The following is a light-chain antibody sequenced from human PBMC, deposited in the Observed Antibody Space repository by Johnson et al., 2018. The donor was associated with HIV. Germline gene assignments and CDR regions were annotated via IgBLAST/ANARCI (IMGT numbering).Light chain of an antibody. CDR2: ENN. V-gene: IGLV1-51*02. CDR3: GTWDSRLSAAYV. CDR1: SSDMGNYA. Sequence: QSVLTQPPSVSAAPGQKVTISCSGSSSDMGNYAVSWYQQLPGTAPKLLIYENNKRPSGIPDRFSGSKSGTSATLGITGLQTGDEAEYYCGTWDSRLSAAYVFGTGTKVTVL. J-gene: IGLJ1*01.